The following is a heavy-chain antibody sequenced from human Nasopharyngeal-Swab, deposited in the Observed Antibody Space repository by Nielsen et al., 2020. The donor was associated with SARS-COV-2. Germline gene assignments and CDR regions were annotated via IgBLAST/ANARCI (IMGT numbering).Heavy chain of an antibody. J-gene: IGHJ3*02. D-gene: IGHD1-26*01. CDR1: GFTFSSYW. Sequence: GGSLRLSCAASGFTFSSYWMSWVRQAPGKGLEWVANIKQDGSEKYYVDSVKGRFTISRDNAKNSLYLQMNSLRAEDTAVYYCARGWRERGLGSSGSRPQANAFDIWGQGTMVTVSS. CDR2: IKQDGSEK. V-gene: IGHV3-7*01. CDR3: ARGWRERGLGSSGSRPQANAFDI.